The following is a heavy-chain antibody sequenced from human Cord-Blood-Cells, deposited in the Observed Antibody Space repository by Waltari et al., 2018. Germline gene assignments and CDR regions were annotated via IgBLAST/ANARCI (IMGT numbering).Heavy chain of an antibody. Sequence: QVQLLESGGGVVQTGISLCYSGAGGGVALSSYAMHWVRQAPGKGLEWVAVISYDGSNKYYADSVKGRFTISRDNSKNTLYLQMNSLRAEDTAVYYCASELIDAFDIWGQGTMVTVSS. V-gene: IGHV3-30-3*01. J-gene: IGHJ3*02. CDR3: ASELIDAFDI. CDR2: ISYDGSNK. CDR1: GVALSSYA.